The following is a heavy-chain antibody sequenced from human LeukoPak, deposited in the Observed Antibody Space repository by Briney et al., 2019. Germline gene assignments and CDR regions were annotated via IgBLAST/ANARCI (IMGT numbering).Heavy chain of an antibody. CDR3: ASAGNPHYFDF. V-gene: IGHV4-59*11. Sequence: SETLSLTCTVSGVSISSHYWSWIRQSPGKGLEWIGNIYYTGSTNYNPSLKSRVAISIDTSKNQFSLTLSPVTAADAAVYYCASAGNPHYFDFWGQGPLVTVSS. CDR2: IYYTGST. CDR1: GVSISSHY. J-gene: IGHJ4*02.